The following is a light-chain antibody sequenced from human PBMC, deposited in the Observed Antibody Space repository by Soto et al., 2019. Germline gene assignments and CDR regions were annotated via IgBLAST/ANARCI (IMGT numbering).Light chain of an antibody. CDR2: AAS. Sequence: DIEMTQSPSSLSASPGERATLTCRAGQGISSNLTWYQQKPGQAPKLLIYAASSLQSGVPARFSGSGSGTDFSLTIISLQPEDVATYYCQQSYSAPQTFGGGTKVDI. J-gene: IGKJ4*02. V-gene: IGKV1-39*01. CDR3: QQSYSAPQT. CDR1: QGISSN.